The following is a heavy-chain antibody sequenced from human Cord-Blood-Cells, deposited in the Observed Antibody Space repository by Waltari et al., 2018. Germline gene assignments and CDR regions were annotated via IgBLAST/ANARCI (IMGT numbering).Heavy chain of an antibody. Sequence: QVQLQQWGAGLLKPSETLSLTCAVYGGSFSGYYWSWIRQPPGKGLEWIGEINHSGSTNCNPSLKSRVTISVDTSKNQFSLKLSSVTAADTAVYYCAGDIVVVPAAIRYNWFDPWGQGTLVTVSS. CDR3: AGDIVVVPAAIRYNWFDP. CDR1: GGSFSGYY. D-gene: IGHD2-2*02. CDR2: INHSGST. J-gene: IGHJ5*02. V-gene: IGHV4-34*01.